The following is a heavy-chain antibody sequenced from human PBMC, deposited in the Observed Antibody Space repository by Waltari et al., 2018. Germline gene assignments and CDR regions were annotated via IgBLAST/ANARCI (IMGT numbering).Heavy chain of an antibody. V-gene: IGHV3-7*01. CDR2: IKQDGSEI. D-gene: IGHD6-13*01. J-gene: IGHJ4*02. Sequence: EVQLVESGGGLVQPGGALRLSCAASGFTFSSYWRNWVRQAPGKGLEWVANIKQDGSEIYYVDSVKGRFTISRDNAKNSLFLQMNTLRAEDTAVYYCARVHSSSFFDYWGQGTLVTVSS. CDR1: GFTFSSYW. CDR3: ARVHSSSFFDY.